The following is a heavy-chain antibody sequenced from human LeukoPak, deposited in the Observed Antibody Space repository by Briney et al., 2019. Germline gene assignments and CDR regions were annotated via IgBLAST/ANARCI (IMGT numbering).Heavy chain of an antibody. CDR2: ISGSGSNT. CDR3: AKGTYDSRGHFDY. Sequence: GGSLRLSCAASGFTFSSYAMTWVRQAPGKGLKWVSGISGSGSNTYYADSVKGRFTISRDNSKNTLYLQMNSRRAEDTAAYYCAKGTYDSRGHFDYWGQGTLVSVSS. J-gene: IGHJ4*02. D-gene: IGHD3-22*01. CDR1: GFTFSSYA. V-gene: IGHV3-23*01.